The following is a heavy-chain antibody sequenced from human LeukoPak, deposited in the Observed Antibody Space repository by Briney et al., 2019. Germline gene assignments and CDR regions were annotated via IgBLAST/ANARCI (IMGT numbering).Heavy chain of an antibody. V-gene: IGHV3-7*01. CDR3: AREVFRVGATSCFDY. CDR1: GFTFSSYW. D-gene: IGHD1-26*01. CDR2: IKQDGSEK. J-gene: IGHJ4*02. Sequence: GGSLRLSCAASGFTFSSYWMSWVRQAPGKGLEWVANIKQDGSEKYYVDSAKGRFTISRDNAKNSLYLQMNSLRAEDTAVYYCAREVFRVGATSCFDYWGQGTLVTVSS.